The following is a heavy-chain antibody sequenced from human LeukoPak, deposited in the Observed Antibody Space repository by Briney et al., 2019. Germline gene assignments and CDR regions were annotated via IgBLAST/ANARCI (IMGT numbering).Heavy chain of an antibody. V-gene: IGHV4-39*01. CDR2: IYYSGST. CDR3: ARLSGTEDDYDGG. J-gene: IGHJ4*02. Sequence: PSETLSLTCTVSGGSISSSSYYWGWIRQPPGKGLEWIGSIYYSGSTYYNPSLKSRVTISVDTSKNRFSLKLSSVTAADTAVYYCARLSGTEDDYDGGWGQGTLVTVSS. D-gene: IGHD3-16*01. CDR1: GGSISSSSYY.